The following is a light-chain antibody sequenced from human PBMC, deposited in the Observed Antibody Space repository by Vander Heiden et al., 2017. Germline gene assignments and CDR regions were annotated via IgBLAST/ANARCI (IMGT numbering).Light chain of an antibody. V-gene: IGLV1-47*01. Sequence: QSVLTQPPSASGAPGQRVTISCSGSSSNIGSNYVFWYQQLPGTAPKLLIYRNKQWPSGVPDRFSGSKSGTAASLAISGLRSEDEDDYYCAAWDDSLSGVVFGGGTKLTVL. CDR3: AAWDDSLSGVV. CDR2: RNK. CDR1: SSNIGSNY. J-gene: IGLJ2*01.